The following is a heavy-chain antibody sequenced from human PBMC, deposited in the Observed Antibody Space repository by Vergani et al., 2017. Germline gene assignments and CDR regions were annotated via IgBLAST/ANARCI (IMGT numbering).Heavy chain of an antibody. CDR3: SREAKEGATIRDD. CDR1: GGSISSGSYY. D-gene: IGHD5-24*01. Sequence: QVQLQESCPGLVKPSQTLSLTCTVSGGSISSGSYYWSWIRQPAGKGLEWIGRIYTSGSTNYNPSLKSRVTISVDTSKNQFSLKLSSGTAADTAVYYCSREAKEGATIRDDWGQGTLVTVSS. J-gene: IGHJ4*02. CDR2: IYTSGST. V-gene: IGHV4-61*02.